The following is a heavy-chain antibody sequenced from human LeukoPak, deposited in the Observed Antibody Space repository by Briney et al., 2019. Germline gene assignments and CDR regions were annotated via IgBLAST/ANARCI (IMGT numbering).Heavy chain of an antibody. V-gene: IGHV3-48*03. J-gene: IGHJ4*02. Sequence: GGSLRLSCAASGFTFSSYEMNWVRQAPGKGLEWVSYTSGSGSTIYYADSVKGRFTISRDNAKNSLYLQMNSLRAEDTAVYYCARGEFNYDSYHFDYWGQGTLVTVSS. CDR2: TSGSGSTI. CDR3: ARGEFNYDSYHFDY. CDR1: GFTFSSYE. D-gene: IGHD3-22*01.